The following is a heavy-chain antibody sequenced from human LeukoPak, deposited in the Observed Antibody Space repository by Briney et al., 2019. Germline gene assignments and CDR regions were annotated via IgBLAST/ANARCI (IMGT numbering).Heavy chain of an antibody. Sequence: SETLSLTCTVSGGSISSYYWSWIRQPPGKGLEWIGYIYYSGSTNYNPSLKSRVTISVDTSKNQLSLKLSSVTAADTAVYYCAREPDYYGSGSYYSGGYWGQGTLVTVSS. J-gene: IGHJ4*02. V-gene: IGHV4-59*01. CDR2: IYYSGST. D-gene: IGHD3-10*01. CDR3: AREPDYYGSGSYYSGGY. CDR1: GGSISSYY.